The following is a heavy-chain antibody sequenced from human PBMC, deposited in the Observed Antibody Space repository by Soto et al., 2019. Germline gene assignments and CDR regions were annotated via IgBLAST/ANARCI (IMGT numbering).Heavy chain of an antibody. D-gene: IGHD6-6*01. CDR1: GGSFSGYY. V-gene: IGHV4-34*01. J-gene: IGHJ4*02. CDR2: INHSGST. Sequence: SETLSLTCAVYGGSFSGYYWSWIRQPPGKGLEWIGEINHSGSTNHNPSLKSRVTISVDTSKNQFSLKLSYVTAADTAAYYCATPGGYSSSANYFDCWGQVTMVAVYS. CDR3: ATPGGYSSSANYFDC.